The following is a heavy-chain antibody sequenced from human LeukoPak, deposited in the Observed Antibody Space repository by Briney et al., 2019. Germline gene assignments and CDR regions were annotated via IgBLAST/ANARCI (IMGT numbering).Heavy chain of an antibody. CDR2: IYPGDSDT. J-gene: IGHJ4*02. CDR3: ARSLGGYSYGYPDFDY. CDR1: GYRFTSYW. V-gene: IGHV5-51*01. Sequence: GESLKISCKGSGYRFTSYWIGWVRQMPGKGLEWMGIIYPGDSDTRYSPSFQGQVTISADKSISTAYLQWSSLKASDTAMYYCARSLGGYSYGYPDFDYWGPGTLVTVSS. D-gene: IGHD5-18*01.